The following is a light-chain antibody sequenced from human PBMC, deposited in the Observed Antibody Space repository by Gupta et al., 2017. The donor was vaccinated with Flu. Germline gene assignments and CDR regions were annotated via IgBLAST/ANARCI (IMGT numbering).Light chain of an antibody. Sequence: TSSAVGDEDYVAWYQRHPGQAPKLILYEVKNRPSGISDRVSGAKSGKTASLTISGLQAEDEAHYFCSSYTRIDTVVFGGGTKLTVL. CDR2: EVK. CDR3: SSYTRIDTVV. V-gene: IGLV2-14*01. J-gene: IGLJ3*02. CDR1: SSAVGDEDY.